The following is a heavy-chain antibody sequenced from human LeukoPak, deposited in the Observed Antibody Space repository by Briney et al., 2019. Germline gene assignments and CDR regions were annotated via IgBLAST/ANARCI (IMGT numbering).Heavy chain of an antibody. CDR2: ISWNSGSI. J-gene: IGHJ4*02. CDR1: GFNFDDYG. Sequence: QAGGSLRLSCVASGFNFDDYGMFWVRQAPGKGLEWVSGISWNSGSIGYADSVKGRFTISRDNAKNSLYLQMNSLRAEDTALYYCAKDIGPLVVTAMYYFDYWGQGTLVTVSS. D-gene: IGHD2-21*02. CDR3: AKDIGPLVVTAMYYFDY. V-gene: IGHV3-9*01.